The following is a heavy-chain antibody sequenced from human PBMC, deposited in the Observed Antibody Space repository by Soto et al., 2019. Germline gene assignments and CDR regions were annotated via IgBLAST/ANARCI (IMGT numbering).Heavy chain of an antibody. CDR2: ISGSGGGT. D-gene: IGHD3-22*01. CDR1: GFTFSDSA. CDR3: AKDGPNYYDSSGYPLSSPFDY. V-gene: IGHV3-23*01. Sequence: GGSLRLSCAASGFTFSDSAMSWVRQAPGKGLEWVSAISGSGGGTYYADSVKGRFTISRDNSRNTLYLQMNSLRAEDTAVYYCAKDGPNYYDSSGYPLSSPFDYWGQGTLVTVSS. J-gene: IGHJ4*02.